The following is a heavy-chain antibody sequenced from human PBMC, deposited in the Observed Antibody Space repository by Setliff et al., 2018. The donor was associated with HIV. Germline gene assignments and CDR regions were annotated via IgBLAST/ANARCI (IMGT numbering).Heavy chain of an antibody. CDR1: GYTFTNYG. J-gene: IGHJ3*01. CDR2: ISAYNGNT. Sequence: ASVKVSCKTSGYTFTNYGLSWVRQAPGQGLEWMGWISAYNGNTNYAQKLQDRVTMATDTSTSTAYMELRSLRPDDSAMYYCVRVGRSGYYYDAFDFWGQGTMVTVSS. D-gene: IGHD3-22*01. CDR3: VRVGRSGYYYDAFDF. V-gene: IGHV1-18*01.